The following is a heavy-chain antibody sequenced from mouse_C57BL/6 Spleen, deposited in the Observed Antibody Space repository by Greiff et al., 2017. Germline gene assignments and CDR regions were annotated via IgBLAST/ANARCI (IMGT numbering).Heavy chain of an antibody. CDR3: ARYYGSSPSRAMDY. CDR2: IYPGSGST. CDR1: GYTFTSYW. J-gene: IGHJ4*01. Sequence: QVQLQQPGAELVKPGASVKMSCKASGYTFTSYWITWVKQRPGQGLEWIGDIYPGSGSTNYNEKFKSKATLTVDTSSSTAYMQLSSLTSEDSAVYYCARYYGSSPSRAMDYWGQGTSVTVSS. V-gene: IGHV1-55*01. D-gene: IGHD1-1*01.